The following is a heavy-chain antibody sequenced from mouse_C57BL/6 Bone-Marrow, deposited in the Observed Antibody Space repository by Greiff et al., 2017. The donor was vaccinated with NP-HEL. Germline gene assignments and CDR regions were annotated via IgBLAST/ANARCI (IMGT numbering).Heavy chain of an antibody. V-gene: IGHV1-20*01. CDR2: INPYNGDT. D-gene: IGHD1-1*02. J-gene: IGHJ3*01. CDR1: GYSFTGYF. CDR3: AKGYYAFAY. Sequence: EVQLQQSGPELVKPGDSVKISCKASGYSFTGYFMHWVMQSHGKSLEWIGRINPYNGDTFYNQKFKGKATLTVDKSSSTAHMELRSLTSEDSAVYYCAKGYYAFAYWGQGTLVTVSA.